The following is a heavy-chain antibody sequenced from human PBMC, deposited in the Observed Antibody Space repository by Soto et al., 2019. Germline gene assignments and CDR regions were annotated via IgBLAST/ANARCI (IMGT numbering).Heavy chain of an antibody. Sequence: QVQLVECGGGVVQPGRSLRLSCAASGFTFSSYGMHWVRQAPGKGLEWVAVIWYDGSNKYYADSVKGRFTISRDNSKNTLYLQMNSLRAEDTAVYYCARDRRDDYCDYVDYYYYMDVWGKGPTVTVSS. CDR1: GFTFSSYG. J-gene: IGHJ6*03. V-gene: IGHV3-33*01. CDR3: ARDRRDDYCDYVDYYYYMDV. D-gene: IGHD4-17*01. CDR2: IWYDGSNK.